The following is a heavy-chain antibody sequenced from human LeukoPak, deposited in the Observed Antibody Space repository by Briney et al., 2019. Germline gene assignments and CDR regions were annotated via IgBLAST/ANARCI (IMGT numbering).Heavy chain of an antibody. J-gene: IGHJ3*02. D-gene: IGHD2-15*01. Sequence: GESLKISCKVSGFTFTSSWIGWVRPMPGKGLEWMGIIYPGDSDTRYRPSFQGQVTISADKSISTAYLQWSSLKASDTAMYYCARLGSCRGGSCTAFDIWGQGTVVTVSS. CDR3: ARLGSCRGGSCTAFDI. V-gene: IGHV5-51*01. CDR1: GFTFTSSW. CDR2: IYPGDSDT.